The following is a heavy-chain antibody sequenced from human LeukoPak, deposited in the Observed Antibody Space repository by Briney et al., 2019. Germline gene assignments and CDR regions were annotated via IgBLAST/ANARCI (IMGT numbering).Heavy chain of an antibody. CDR2: ISTYNGNT. J-gene: IGHJ4*02. CDR1: GYTFTSYG. V-gene: IGHV1-18*01. D-gene: IGHD7-27*01. CDR3: ARDYRTGFDY. Sequence: GASVKVSFKASGYTFTSYGISWVRQAPGQGLEWLGWISTYNGNTHYAQKLHGRVTMTTDTSTTTAYMELRSLRSDDTAVYYCARDYRTGFDYWGQGTLVTVSS.